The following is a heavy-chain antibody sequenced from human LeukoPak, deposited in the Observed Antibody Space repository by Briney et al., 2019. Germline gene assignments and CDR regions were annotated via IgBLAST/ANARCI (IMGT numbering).Heavy chain of an antibody. CDR2: IYTSGST. J-gene: IGHJ4*02. CDR1: GGSISSYY. V-gene: IGHV4-4*07. CDR3: AREGGDSSGWYGGYYFDY. D-gene: IGHD6-19*01. Sequence: SETLSLTCTVSGGSISSYYWSWTRQPAGKGLEWIGRIYTSGSTNYNPSLKSRVTMSVDTSKNQFSLKLSSVTAADTAVYYCAREGGDSSGWYGGYYFDYWGQRTMVTDSS.